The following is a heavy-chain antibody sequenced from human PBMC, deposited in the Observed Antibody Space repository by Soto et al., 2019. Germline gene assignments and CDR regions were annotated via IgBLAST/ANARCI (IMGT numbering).Heavy chain of an antibody. CDR3: ARDLRGVLWFGELSWGMDV. J-gene: IGHJ6*02. CDR1: GFTFSSYA. D-gene: IGHD3-10*01. V-gene: IGHV3-64*01. CDR2: ISSNGGST. Sequence: GGSLRLSCAASGFTFSSYAVHWVRQAPGKGLEYVSAISSNGGSTYYANSVKGRFTISRDNSKNTLYLQMGSLRAEDMAVYYCARDLRGVLWFGELSWGMDVWGQGTTDTVSS.